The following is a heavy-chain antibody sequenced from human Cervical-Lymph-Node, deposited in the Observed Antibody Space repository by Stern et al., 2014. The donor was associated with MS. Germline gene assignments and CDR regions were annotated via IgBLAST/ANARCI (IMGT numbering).Heavy chain of an antibody. V-gene: IGHV1-69*06. J-gene: IGHJ5*02. CDR3: ARGSGDNWFGP. Sequence: QVQLVQSGAEVKKPGSSVKVSCKSSGGISWVRQAPGQGLEWSGVFIPFVGTSNYAQKFQGRVTITADTSTNTTYLHLSRLTSADTAVYYCARGSGDNWFGPWGQGTLVTVSS. D-gene: IGHD3-10*01. CDR2: FIPFVGTS. CDR1: GG.